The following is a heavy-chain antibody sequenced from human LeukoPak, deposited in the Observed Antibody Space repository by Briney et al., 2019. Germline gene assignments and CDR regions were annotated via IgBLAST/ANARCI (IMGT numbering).Heavy chain of an antibody. J-gene: IGHJ3*02. CDR3: AQSHLGTTYAFDI. CDR1: GFTFSSYA. D-gene: IGHD1-7*01. CDR2: ISVSDAST. V-gene: IGHV3-23*01. Sequence: PGGSLRLSCAASGFTFSSYAMSWVRQAPGKGLEWVSTISVSDASTFYPDSVKGRFTISRDNSKNTLYLQINSLRAEDTAVYYCAQSHLGTTYAFDIWGQGTMVTVSS.